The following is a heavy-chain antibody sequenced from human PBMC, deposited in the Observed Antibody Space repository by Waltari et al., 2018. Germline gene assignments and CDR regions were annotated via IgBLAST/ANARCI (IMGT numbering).Heavy chain of an antibody. Sequence: EVQLVESGGGLVQPGGSLRLSCAASGFTFSSYEMNWVRQAPGKGREWVSYISSSGSTIYYADSVKCRFTISRDNAKNSLYLQMNSLRAEDTAVYYCARSNYVWGSYRETEYFQHWGQGTLVTVSS. CDR1: GFTFSSYE. CDR3: ARSNYVWGSYRETEYFQH. D-gene: IGHD3-16*02. V-gene: IGHV3-48*03. J-gene: IGHJ1*01. CDR2: ISSSGSTI.